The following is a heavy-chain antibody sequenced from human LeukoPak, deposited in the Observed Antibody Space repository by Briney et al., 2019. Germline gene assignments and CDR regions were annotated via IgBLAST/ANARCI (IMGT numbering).Heavy chain of an antibody. Sequence: SETLSLTCAVYGGSFSGYYWSWIRQPPGKGLEWIGEINHSGSTNYNPSLKSRVTIPVDTSKNQFSLKLSSVTAADTAVYYCARGLGTAMTFDYWGQGTLVTVSS. CDR2: INHSGST. J-gene: IGHJ4*02. V-gene: IGHV4-34*01. D-gene: IGHD5-18*01. CDR3: ARGLGTAMTFDY. CDR1: GGSFSGYY.